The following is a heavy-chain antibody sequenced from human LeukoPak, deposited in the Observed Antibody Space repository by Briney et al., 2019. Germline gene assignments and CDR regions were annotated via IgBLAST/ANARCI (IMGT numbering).Heavy chain of an antibody. CDR1: GFTFSSYT. D-gene: IGHD6-19*01. CDR2: ISGSGGST. Sequence: GGSLRLSCAASGFTFSSYTMSWVRQAPGKGLEWVSAISGSGGSTYYADSVKGRFTISRDNSKNTLYLQMNSLRAEDTAVYYCAKDDLAGGWYHFFDYWGQGTLVTVSS. J-gene: IGHJ4*02. CDR3: AKDDLAGGWYHFFDY. V-gene: IGHV3-23*01.